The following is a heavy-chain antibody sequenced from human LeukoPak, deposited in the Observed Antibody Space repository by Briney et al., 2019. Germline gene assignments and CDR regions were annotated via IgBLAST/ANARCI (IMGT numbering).Heavy chain of an antibody. CDR3: ARDGRNYGDFFAFDY. J-gene: IGHJ4*02. CDR1: GGSISSYY. V-gene: IGHV4-59*01. D-gene: IGHD4-17*01. CDR2: IYYSGST. Sequence: SETLSLTCTVSGGSISSYYWSWIRQPPGKGLEWIGYIYYSGSTNYNPPLKSRVTISVDTSKNQFSLKLSSVTAADTAVYYCARDGRNYGDFFAFDYWGQGTLVTVSS.